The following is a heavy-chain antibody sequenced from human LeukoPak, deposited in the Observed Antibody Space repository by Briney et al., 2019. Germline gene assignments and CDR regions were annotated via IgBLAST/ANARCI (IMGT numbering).Heavy chain of an antibody. CDR2: ISGSGGSP. V-gene: IGHV3-23*01. J-gene: IGHJ4*02. CDR3: ANTSPHFWSANY. D-gene: IGHD3-3*02. Sequence: GGSLRLSCAASGFSFNYFWMTWVRQAPGKGLEWVSAISGSGGSPYYADSVRGRFTISRDNSKNTLYLQMNSLRAEDTAVYYCANTSPHFWSANYWGQGTLVTVSS. CDR1: GFSFNYFW.